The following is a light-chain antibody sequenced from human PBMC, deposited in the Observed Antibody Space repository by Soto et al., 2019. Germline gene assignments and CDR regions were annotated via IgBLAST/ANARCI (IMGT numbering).Light chain of an antibody. CDR2: DTS. CDR3: QHYGSSPWT. J-gene: IGKJ1*01. CDR1: QTVGSTY. Sequence: EIVLTQSPATLSLSPGERATLSCGASQTVGSTYLAWYHQTPGLAPRLLIYDTSSRATGIPDRFSGSGSGTDFTLTISRLEPEDCAVYSCQHYGSSPWTFGQGAKVEIK. V-gene: IGKV3D-20*01.